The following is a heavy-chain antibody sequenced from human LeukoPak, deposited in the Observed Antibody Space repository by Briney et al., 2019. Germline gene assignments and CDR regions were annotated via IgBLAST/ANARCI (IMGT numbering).Heavy chain of an antibody. D-gene: IGHD3-22*01. Sequence: PGGSLRLSCAASGFRFSSYWMSWVRQPPGKGLEWIGSIYYSGSTYYNPSLKSRVIMSVDTSKNQFSLKLSSLTAADTAIYYCAREIYYDSSAYDYWGQGTLVTVSS. CDR2: IYYSGST. CDR3: AREIYYDSSAYDY. CDR1: GFRFSSYW. J-gene: IGHJ4*02. V-gene: IGHV4-39*07.